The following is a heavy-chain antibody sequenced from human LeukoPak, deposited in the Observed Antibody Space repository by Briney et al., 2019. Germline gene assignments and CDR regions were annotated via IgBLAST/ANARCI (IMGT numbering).Heavy chain of an antibody. V-gene: IGHV4-39*07. CDR3: ARVIGVVVITGYFDY. Sequence: PSETLSLTCTVSGGSISSSSYYWGWIRQPPGKGLEWIGSIYYSGSTYYNPSLKSRVTISVDTSKNQFSLKLSSVTAADTAVYYCARVIGVVVITGYFDYWGQGTLVTVSS. CDR2: IYYSGST. CDR1: GGSISSSSYY. J-gene: IGHJ4*02. D-gene: IGHD3-22*01.